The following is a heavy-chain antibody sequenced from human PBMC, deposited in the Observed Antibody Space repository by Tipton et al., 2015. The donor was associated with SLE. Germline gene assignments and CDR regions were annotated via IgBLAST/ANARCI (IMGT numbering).Heavy chain of an antibody. V-gene: IGHV4-59*11. D-gene: IGHD6-19*01. Sequence: TLSLTCTVSGASTSSQFWNWIRQPPGQPLEWIGNIYYSGSTKYNPSLKSRVTMSIDTSKNQFSLKLSSVTAADTAVYYCARDRGGWYNFDSWGQGTLVTVSS. CDR1: GASTSSQF. CDR3: ARDRGGWYNFDS. J-gene: IGHJ4*02. CDR2: IYYSGST.